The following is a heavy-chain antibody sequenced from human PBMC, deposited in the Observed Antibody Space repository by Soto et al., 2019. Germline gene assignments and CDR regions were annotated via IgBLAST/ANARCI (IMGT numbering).Heavy chain of an antibody. CDR2: ISGSGGST. J-gene: IGHJ4*02. D-gene: IGHD6-19*01. CDR1: GFTFSSYA. Sequence: GGSLRLSCAASGFTFSSYAMSWVRQAPGKGLEWVSAISGSGGSTYYADSVKGRFTISRDNSKDTLYLQMNSLRAEDTAVYYCAKLSRIAVAGKVDYWGQGTLVTVS. CDR3: AKLSRIAVAGKVDY. V-gene: IGHV3-23*01.